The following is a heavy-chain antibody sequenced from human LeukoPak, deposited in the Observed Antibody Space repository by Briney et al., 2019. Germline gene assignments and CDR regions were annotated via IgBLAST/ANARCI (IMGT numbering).Heavy chain of an antibody. Sequence: PSETLSLTCTVSGGSISSGSYYWGWVRQPPGKGLEWIGSIYYSGSTYYNPSLKSRVTISMDTSKNQFSLKLSSVTAADTAVYYCARAADYGDYEEYFQHWGQGTLVTVSS. CDR1: GGSISSGSYY. V-gene: IGHV4-39*07. CDR2: IYYSGST. J-gene: IGHJ1*01. D-gene: IGHD4-17*01. CDR3: ARAADYGDYEEYFQH.